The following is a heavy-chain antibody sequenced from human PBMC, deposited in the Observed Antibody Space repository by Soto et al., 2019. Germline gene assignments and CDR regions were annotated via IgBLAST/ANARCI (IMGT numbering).Heavy chain of an antibody. D-gene: IGHD6-13*01. CDR2: IKQDGSEK. Sequence: GGSLRLSCAASGFTFSSYWMSWVRQAPGKGLEWVANIKQDGSEKYYVDSVEGRFTISRDNAKNSLYLQMNSLRDDDTAVYYCSRGSSNWAYYFDFWGQGPLVTLFS. CDR1: GFTFSSYW. J-gene: IGHJ4*02. CDR3: SRGSSNWAYYFDF. V-gene: IGHV3-7*01.